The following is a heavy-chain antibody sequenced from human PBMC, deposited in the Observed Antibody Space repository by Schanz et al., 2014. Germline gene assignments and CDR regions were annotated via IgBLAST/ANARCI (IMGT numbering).Heavy chain of an antibody. V-gene: IGHV4-59*11. D-gene: IGHD3-9*01. CDR3: ARARFTGYYMDV. J-gene: IGHJ6*02. Sequence: QVQLQESGPGLVKPSETLSLTCTVSGGSISSHFWSWIRQPPGKGLEWIGYMYHSGSSNYNPSLKSRVTISVDTSKNQFSLKLSSVTAADTAVYYCARARFTGYYMDVWGQGTAVTVSS. CDR2: MYHSGSS. CDR1: GGSISSHF.